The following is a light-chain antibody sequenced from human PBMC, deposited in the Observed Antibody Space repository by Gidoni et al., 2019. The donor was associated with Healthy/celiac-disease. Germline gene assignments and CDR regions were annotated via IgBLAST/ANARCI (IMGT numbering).Light chain of an antibody. Sequence: SYELTQPLSVYVSPGQTASITCSGGKLGDKYACWYQQKPGQSPVLVIYQDSKRPSGIPETFSGSNSGNTATLTISGTQAMDEADYYCQAWDSSTWVFGGGTKLTVL. J-gene: IGLJ3*02. CDR2: QDS. CDR3: QAWDSSTWV. CDR1: KLGDKY. V-gene: IGLV3-1*01.